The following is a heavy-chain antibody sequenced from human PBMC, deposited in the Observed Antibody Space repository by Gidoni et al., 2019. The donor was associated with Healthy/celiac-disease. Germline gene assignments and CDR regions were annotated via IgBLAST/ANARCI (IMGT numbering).Heavy chain of an antibody. CDR3: AKELIVVVPAAMFDY. D-gene: IGHD2-2*01. CDR1: GFTFRSDA. V-gene: IGHV3-23*01. Sequence: EVQLLESGGGLVQPGGSLRLSCAASGFTFRSDAMSWVRQAPGKGLEWVSAISGSGGSTYYADSVKGRFTSSRDNSKNTLYLQMNSLRAEDTAVYYCAKELIVVVPAAMFDYWGQGTLVTVSS. CDR2: ISGSGGST. J-gene: IGHJ4*02.